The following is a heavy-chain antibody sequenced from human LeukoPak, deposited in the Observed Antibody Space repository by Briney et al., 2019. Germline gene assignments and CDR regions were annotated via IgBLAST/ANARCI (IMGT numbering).Heavy chain of an antibody. V-gene: IGHV3-23*01. D-gene: IGHD3-9*01. Sequence: GGSLRLSCAASGFTFSSYAMSWVRQAPGKGLEWVSAISGSDGSTYYADSVKGRFTISRDNSKNTLYLQMNSLRAEDAAVYYCATKVGGYDTLTGYYIFDYWGQGTLVTVSS. CDR1: GFTFSSYA. J-gene: IGHJ4*02. CDR3: ATKVGGYDTLTGYYIFDY. CDR2: ISGSDGST.